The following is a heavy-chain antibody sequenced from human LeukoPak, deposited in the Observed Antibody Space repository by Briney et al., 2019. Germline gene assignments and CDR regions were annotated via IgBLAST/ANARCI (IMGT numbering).Heavy chain of an antibody. V-gene: IGHV3-21*01. Sequence: GGSLRLSCAASGFTFSNAWMSWVRQAPGKGLEWVSSISSSSSYIYYADSVKGRFTISRDNAKNSLYLQMNSLRAEDTAVYYCARLGRRYCSSTSCYIDYWGQGTLVTVSS. CDR1: GFTFSNAW. J-gene: IGHJ4*02. D-gene: IGHD2-2*02. CDR3: ARLGRRYCSSTSCYIDY. CDR2: ISSSSSYI.